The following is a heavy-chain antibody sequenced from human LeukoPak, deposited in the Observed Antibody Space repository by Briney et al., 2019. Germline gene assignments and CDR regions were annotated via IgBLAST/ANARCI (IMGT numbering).Heavy chain of an antibody. J-gene: IGHJ3*02. V-gene: IGHV4-59*08. D-gene: IGHD4-17*01. Sequence: SETLSLTCTVSGGSISSYYWSWIRRPPGKGLEWIGYIYYSGSTNYNPSLKSRVTISVNTSKNQFSLKLSSVTAADTAVYYCARHVRAYGAAFDIWGQGTMVTVSS. CDR3: ARHVRAYGAAFDI. CDR1: GGSISSYY. CDR2: IYYSGST.